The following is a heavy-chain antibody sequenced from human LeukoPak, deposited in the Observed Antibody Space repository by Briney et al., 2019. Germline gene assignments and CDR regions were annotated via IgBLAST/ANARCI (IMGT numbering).Heavy chain of an antibody. V-gene: IGHV4-59*01. CDR3: ARDRPYYFGSGNYYSFDI. CDR1: GGSISGYH. D-gene: IGHD3-10*01. J-gene: IGHJ4*02. CDR2: VSYSGST. Sequence: PPETLSLTCTVSGGSISGYHWSWIRQPPGKGLEWTGSVSYSGSTNYNPSLKTRVTISVDTSKIQFSLKVGSVAAADTAVYYCARDRPYYFGSGNYYSFDIWGQGTLVTVSS.